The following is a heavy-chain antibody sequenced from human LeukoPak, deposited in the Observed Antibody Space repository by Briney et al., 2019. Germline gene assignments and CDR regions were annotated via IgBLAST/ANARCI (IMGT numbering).Heavy chain of an antibody. J-gene: IGHJ5*02. CDR3: ARYADYGDYNWFDP. CDR1: GGTFSSYA. V-gene: IGHV1-69*05. CDR2: IIPIFGTA. Sequence: ASVKVSCKASGGTFSSYAISWVRQAPGQGLEWMGRIIPIFGTANYAQKFQGRATITTDESTSTAYMELSSLRSEDTAVYYCARYADYGDYNWFDPWGQGTLVTVSS. D-gene: IGHD4-17*01.